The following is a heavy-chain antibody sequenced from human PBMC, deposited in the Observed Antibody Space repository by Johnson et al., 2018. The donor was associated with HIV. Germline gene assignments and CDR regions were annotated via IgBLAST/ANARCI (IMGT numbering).Heavy chain of an antibody. D-gene: IGHD3-22*01. CDR1: GFIFSSYW. CDR3: ARDRPYYYDSSGLAPHDAFDI. CDR2: IKEDGGEK. V-gene: IGHV3-7*01. Sequence: VQLVESGGGLVQPGGSLRLSYAASGFIFSSYWMTWVRQAPGKGLEWVANIKEDGGEKHYVDSVKGRFTISRDNAKNSLYLQMNSLRAEDTAVYFCARDRPYYYDSSGLAPHDAFDIWGQGTMITVSS. J-gene: IGHJ3*02.